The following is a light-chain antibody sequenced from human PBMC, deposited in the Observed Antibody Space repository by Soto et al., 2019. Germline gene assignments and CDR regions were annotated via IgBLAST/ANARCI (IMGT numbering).Light chain of an antibody. CDR3: SSYAGSNLWV. CDR1: SSDVGNYKY. Sequence: QSALTQSPSASGSPGQSVTISCTGTSSDVGNYKYVSWYQQHPGKAPKLMIYEVSKRPSGVPDRFSGSKSGNTASLTVSGLQVEDKADYYCSSYAGSNLWVFGGGTKLTVL. CDR2: EVS. V-gene: IGLV2-8*01. J-gene: IGLJ3*02.